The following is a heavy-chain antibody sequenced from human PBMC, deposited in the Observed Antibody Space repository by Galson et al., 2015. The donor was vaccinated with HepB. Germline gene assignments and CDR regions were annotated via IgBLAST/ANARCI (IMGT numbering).Heavy chain of an antibody. J-gene: IGHJ3*02. CDR3: SSWAYDSSGYYSLEI. CDR1: GFTFSSYS. D-gene: IGHD3-22*01. Sequence: SLRLSCAASGFTFSSYSMNWVRQAPGKGLEWVSYISSSSSTIYYADSVKGRFTISRDNAKNSLYLQMNSLRAEDTAVYYCSSWAYDSSGYYSLEIWGQGTMVTVSS. CDR2: ISSSSSTI. V-gene: IGHV3-48*04.